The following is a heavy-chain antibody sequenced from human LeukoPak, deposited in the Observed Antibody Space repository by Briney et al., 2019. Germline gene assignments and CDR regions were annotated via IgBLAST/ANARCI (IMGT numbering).Heavy chain of an antibody. CDR2: IYPGDSDT. CDR1: GYSFPSYW. CDR3: ARPGSYCSGGSCYYLS. J-gene: IGHJ5*02. D-gene: IGHD2-15*01. Sequence: GESLKISCKGSGYSFPSYWIGWVRQMPGKGLEWMGIIYPGDSDTRNSPSFKGQVTISADKAISTAYLQWSSLKASDTAMYYGARPGSYCSGGSCYYLSWGQGTLVTVSS. V-gene: IGHV5-51*01.